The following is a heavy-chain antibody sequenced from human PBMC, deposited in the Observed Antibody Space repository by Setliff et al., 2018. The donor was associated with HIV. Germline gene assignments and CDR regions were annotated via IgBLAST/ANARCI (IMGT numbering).Heavy chain of an antibody. CDR2: IIPIFGTA. Sequence: EASVKVSCKASGGTFSSYAISWVRQAPGQGLEWMGGIIPIFGTANYAQKFQGRVTITADESTSTAYMELSSLRSEDTAVYYCAGVDTAMVLRYNWFDPWGQGTLVTVSS. V-gene: IGHV1-69*13. J-gene: IGHJ5*02. D-gene: IGHD5-18*01. CDR1: GGTFSSYA. CDR3: AGVDTAMVLRYNWFDP.